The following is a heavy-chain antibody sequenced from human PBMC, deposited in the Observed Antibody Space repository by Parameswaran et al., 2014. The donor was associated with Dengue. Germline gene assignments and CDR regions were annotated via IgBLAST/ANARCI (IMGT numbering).Heavy chain of an antibody. CDR2: ISSSSSYI. Sequence: VRQAPGKGLEWVSSISSSSSYIYYADSVKGRFTISRDNAKNSLYLQMNSLRAEDTAVYYCARDRMPDIVVVPGVWFDPWGQGTLVTVSS. V-gene: IGHV3-21*01. J-gene: IGHJ5*02. CDR3: ARDRMPDIVVVPGVWFDP. D-gene: IGHD2-2*01.